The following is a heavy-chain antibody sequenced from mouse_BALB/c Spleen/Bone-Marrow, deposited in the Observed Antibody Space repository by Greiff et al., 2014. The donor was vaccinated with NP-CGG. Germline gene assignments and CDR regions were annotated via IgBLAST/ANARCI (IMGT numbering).Heavy chain of an antibody. CDR1: GYTFTSYV. Sequence: VQLQQSGPELVKPGASVKMSCKASGYTFTSYVMHWVKQKPGQGLEWIGYINPYNDGTKYNEKFKGKATLTSDKSSSTAYMELGSLTSEDSAVYYCARRDYYGSSFYWYFDVWGAGTTVTVSS. V-gene: IGHV1-14*01. D-gene: IGHD1-1*01. CDR3: ARRDYYGSSFYWYFDV. J-gene: IGHJ1*01. CDR2: INPYNDGT.